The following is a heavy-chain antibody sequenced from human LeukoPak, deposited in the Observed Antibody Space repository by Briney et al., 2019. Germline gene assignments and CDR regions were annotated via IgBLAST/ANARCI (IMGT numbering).Heavy chain of an antibody. V-gene: IGHV1-2*02. CDR3: ARVRDY. CDR2: IRPNSGVT. J-gene: IGHJ4*02. Sequence: ASVKVSCKASGYTFAAYYTYWVRQAPGQGLEWMGWIRPNSGVTNYTQKFQGRVTMTRDTSINTACMELSSLTSDDTAVYYCARVRDYWGQGTLVTVSS. CDR1: GYTFAAYY.